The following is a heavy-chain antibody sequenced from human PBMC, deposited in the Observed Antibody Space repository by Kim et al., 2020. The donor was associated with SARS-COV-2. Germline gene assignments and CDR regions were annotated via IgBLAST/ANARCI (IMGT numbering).Heavy chain of an antibody. D-gene: IGHD2-15*01. Sequence: GGSLRLSCAASGFTFSSYSMNWVRQAPGKGLEWVSSISSSSSYIYYADSVKGRFTISRDNAKNSLYLQMNSLRAEDTAVYYCARDRIGVVVAATDYYYYSGMDVWGQGTTVTVSS. J-gene: IGHJ6*02. CDR3: ARDRIGVVVAATDYYYYSGMDV. CDR2: ISSSSSYI. V-gene: IGHV3-21*01. CDR1: GFTFSSYS.